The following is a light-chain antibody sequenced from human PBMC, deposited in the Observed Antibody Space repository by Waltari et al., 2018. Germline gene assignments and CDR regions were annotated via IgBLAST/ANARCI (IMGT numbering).Light chain of an antibody. V-gene: IGKV1-5*03. CDR3: QQYSTYPRT. CDR1: ESIINW. CDR2: KAS. Sequence: DVQMTQSPSTLSASVGDRVTITCRASESIINWWAWYQQKPGKAPKVLIYKASNLEGMVPLRFSGSGSETEFTLTISSLQPDDCAIYYCQQYSTYPRTFGQGTKVEIK. J-gene: IGKJ1*01.